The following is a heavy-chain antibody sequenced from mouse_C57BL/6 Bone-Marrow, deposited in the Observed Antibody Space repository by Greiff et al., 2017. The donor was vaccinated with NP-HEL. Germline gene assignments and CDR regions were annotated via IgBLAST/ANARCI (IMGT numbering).Heavy chain of an antibody. D-gene: IGHD2-12*01. J-gene: IGHJ4*01. V-gene: IGHV5-15*01. CDR1: GFTFSDYG. Sequence: EVQLVESGGGLVQPGGSLKLSCAASGFTFSDYGMAWVRQAPRKGPEWVAFISNLAYSIYYADTVTGRFTISRENAKNTLYLERSSLRSEDTAMYYCARRGYRGAMDYWGQGTSVTVSS. CDR3: ARRGYRGAMDY. CDR2: ISNLAYSI.